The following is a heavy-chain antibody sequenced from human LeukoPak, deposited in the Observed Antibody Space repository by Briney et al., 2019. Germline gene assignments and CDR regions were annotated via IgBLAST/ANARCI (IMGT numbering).Heavy chain of an antibody. CDR2: ISSSSSYI. V-gene: IGHV3-21*01. CDR3: ASGGDWILFDHENWFDP. J-gene: IGHJ5*02. CDR1: GFTFSSYI. D-gene: IGHD3-9*01. Sequence: PGGSLRLSCAASGFTFSSYIMNWVRQAPGRGLEWVSSISSSSSYIYYADSVKGRFTISRDNAKNSLYLQMNSLRAEDTAVYYCASGGDWILFDHENWFDPWGQGTLVTVSS.